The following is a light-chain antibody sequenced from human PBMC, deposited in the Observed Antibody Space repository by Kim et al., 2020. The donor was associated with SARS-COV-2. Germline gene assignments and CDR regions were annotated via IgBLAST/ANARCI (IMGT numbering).Light chain of an antibody. CDR2: GAA. CDR3: KQYDVCPRP. V-gene: IGKV3-15*01. CDR1: QSVGRH. J-gene: IGKJ1*01. Sequence: EIVMTQSPATLSVSPGDRATLSCRASQSVGRHLAWYQKKPDQAPRLLIHGAATRATGIPDRFGGSGSGTEFTLTISSLQSEDVAVYYCKQYDVCPRPFGQGTKVDIK.